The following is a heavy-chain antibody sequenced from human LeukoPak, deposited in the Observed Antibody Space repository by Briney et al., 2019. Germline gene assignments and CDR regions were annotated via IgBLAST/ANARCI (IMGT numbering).Heavy chain of an antibody. Sequence: SETLSLTCTVSGGSISSYYWSWIRQPPGKGLEWIGYIYYSGSTNYNPSLKSRATISVDTSKNQFSLKLSSVTAADTAVYYCARHSRDGYNYDYWGQGTLVTVSS. CDR2: IYYSGST. V-gene: IGHV4-59*08. CDR3: ARHSRDGYNYDY. CDR1: GGSISSYY. D-gene: IGHD5-24*01. J-gene: IGHJ4*02.